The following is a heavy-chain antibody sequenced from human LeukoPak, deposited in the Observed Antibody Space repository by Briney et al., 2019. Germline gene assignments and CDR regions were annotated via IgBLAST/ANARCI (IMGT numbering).Heavy chain of an antibody. CDR1: GYTFTGYY. D-gene: IGHD3-10*01. CDR3: ARDPVVRGSNWFDP. V-gene: IGHV1-2*06. CDR2: INPNSGGT. J-gene: IGHJ5*02. Sequence: ASVKVSCKASGYTFTGYYMHWVRQAPGQGLEWMRRINPNSGGTNYAQKFQGRVTMTRDTSISTAYMELSRLRSDDTAVYYCARDPVVRGSNWFDPWGQGTLVTASS.